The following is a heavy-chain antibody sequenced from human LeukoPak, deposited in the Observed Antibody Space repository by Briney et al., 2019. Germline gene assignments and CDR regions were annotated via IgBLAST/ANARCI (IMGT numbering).Heavy chain of an antibody. V-gene: IGHV3-53*01. CDR1: GFTVSNNY. Sequence: PGGSLRLSCAASGFTVSNNYMSWVRKAPGKGLEWVSVIYSDGSTYYANSVKGRFTISRDNSKNMLYLQMNSLRAEDTAVYYCARGGGAFCGSDCHRNFDYWGQGSLVTVSS. CDR2: IYSDGST. J-gene: IGHJ4*02. D-gene: IGHD2-21*02. CDR3: ARGGGAFCGSDCHRNFDY.